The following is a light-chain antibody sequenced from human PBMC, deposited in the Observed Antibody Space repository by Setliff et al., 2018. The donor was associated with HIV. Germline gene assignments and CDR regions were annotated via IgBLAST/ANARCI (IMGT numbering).Light chain of an antibody. CDR3: SSYSTSGTL. V-gene: IGLV2-14*01. CDR2: EVT. Sequence: QSALPQPASVSGSPGQSITISCTRTSSDVGGYDYVSWYLQHPRKAPKLIIFEVTNRPSGVSSRFSGSKSGNTASLTISGLQAEDEADYYCSSYSTSGTLFGAGTKVTVL. J-gene: IGLJ1*01. CDR1: SSDVGGYDY.